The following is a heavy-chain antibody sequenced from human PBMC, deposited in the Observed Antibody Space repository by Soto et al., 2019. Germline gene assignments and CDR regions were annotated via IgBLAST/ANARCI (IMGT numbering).Heavy chain of an antibody. Sequence: EVQLAESGGGLVQPGGSLRLSCAASGLTVSRNYMSWVRQAPGKGLEWVSVIYNAGSTNYADSVKGRFTISRDNSKNTLYPQMNSLRVEDTAVYYCATLGDGYWGQGTLVTVSS. CDR3: ATLGDGY. J-gene: IGHJ4*02. CDR1: GLTVSRNY. D-gene: IGHD2-8*01. V-gene: IGHV3-66*01. CDR2: IYNAGST.